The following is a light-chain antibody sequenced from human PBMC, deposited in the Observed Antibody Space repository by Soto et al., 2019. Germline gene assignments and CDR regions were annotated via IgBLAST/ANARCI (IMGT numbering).Light chain of an antibody. Sequence: DIQLTQSPSFLSASVGDRVTITCRASQGIRSYLAWYQQKPGKAPNLLIYTASTMQTGVPSRFTGSGSGTEFTLTISSLQPEDFAIYYCQQVYNYPITFGQGTRLEMK. J-gene: IGKJ5*01. CDR2: TAS. CDR1: QGIRSY. V-gene: IGKV1-9*01. CDR3: QQVYNYPIT.